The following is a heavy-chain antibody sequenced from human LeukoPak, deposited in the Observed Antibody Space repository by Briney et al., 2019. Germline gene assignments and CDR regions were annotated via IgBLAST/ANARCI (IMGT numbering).Heavy chain of an antibody. D-gene: IGHD3-22*01. V-gene: IGHV3-23*01. Sequence: VRSLRLSCVASGFTFSGYTMSWVRQAPSQGPEGLSAVSVRVDKTYYANSVKGRFTVSRDNSKDTLFLQMISPRAEDTALYYCASDIHDSSGYYYDYWGQGTLVPVST. CDR2: VSVRVDKT. J-gene: IGHJ4*02. CDR1: GFTFSGYT. CDR3: ASDIHDSSGYYYDY.